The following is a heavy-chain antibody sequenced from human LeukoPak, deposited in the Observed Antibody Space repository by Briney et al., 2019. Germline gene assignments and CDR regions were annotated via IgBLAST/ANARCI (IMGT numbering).Heavy chain of an antibody. D-gene: IGHD2-2*01. CDR3: ARDAQRLVVPATNWFDP. Sequence: GGSLRLSCAASGFTFSSYSMNWVRQAPGKGLEWSSSIRSSSSYIYYADSVKGRFTISRDNAKNSLYLQMNSLRAEDTAVYYCARDAQRLVVPATNWFDPWGQGTLVIVSS. J-gene: IGHJ5*02. V-gene: IGHV3-21*01. CDR1: GFTFSSYS. CDR2: IRSSSSYI.